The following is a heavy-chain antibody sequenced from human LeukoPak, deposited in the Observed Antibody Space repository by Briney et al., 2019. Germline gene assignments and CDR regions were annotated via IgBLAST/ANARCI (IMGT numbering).Heavy chain of an antibody. V-gene: IGHV3-43*02. Sequence: GGSLRLSCAASGFTFDDYAMHWVRQAPGKGLEWVSLISGDGGSTYYADSVKGRFTISRDNSKNSLYLQMNSLKTEDTAVYYCARDLTIGINWGQGTLVTVSS. CDR1: GFTFDDYA. CDR2: ISGDGGST. D-gene: IGHD3-16*01. J-gene: IGHJ4*02. CDR3: ARDLTIGIN.